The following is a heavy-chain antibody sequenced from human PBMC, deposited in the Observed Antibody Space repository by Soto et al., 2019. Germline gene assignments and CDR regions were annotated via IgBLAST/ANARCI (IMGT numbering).Heavy chain of an antibody. Sequence: GGSLRLSCAASGFTFSSYSMNWVRQAPGKGLEWVSAINGGGGSTYYADSVRGRFTISRDNSKNTLYLQMNSLRAEDTAVYYCATIVGSSGYPFDYWGQGTLVT. CDR2: INGGGGST. V-gene: IGHV3-23*01. CDR3: ATIVGSSGYPFDY. J-gene: IGHJ4*02. CDR1: GFTFSSYS. D-gene: IGHD3-22*01.